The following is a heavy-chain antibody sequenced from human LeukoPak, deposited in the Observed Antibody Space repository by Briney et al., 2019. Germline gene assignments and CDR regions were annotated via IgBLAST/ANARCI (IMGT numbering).Heavy chain of an antibody. V-gene: IGHV3-11*01. CDR3: AKASRGYFDWLLYGNWFDP. Sequence: PGGSLRLSCAASGFTFSDYYMSWIRQAPGKGLEWVSYISSSGSTIYYADSVKGRFTISRDNSKNTLYLQMNSLRAEDTAVYYCAKASRGYFDWLLYGNWFDPWGQGTLVTVSS. D-gene: IGHD3-9*01. CDR1: GFTFSDYY. J-gene: IGHJ5*02. CDR2: ISSSGSTI.